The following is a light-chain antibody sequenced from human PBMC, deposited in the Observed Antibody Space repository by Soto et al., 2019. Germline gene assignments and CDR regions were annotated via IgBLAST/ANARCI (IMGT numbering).Light chain of an antibody. CDR2: EVT. V-gene: IGLV2-14*01. Sequence: QSALTQPASVSGSPGQSITISCTGTSSDVGGYNCVSWYQQHPGKAPKLIIYEVTDRPSGVSNRFSGSKSGNTASLTISGLQAEDEAEYYCSSYTNINTRACVFGTGTKLTVL. CDR3: SSYTNINTRACV. CDR1: SSDVGGYNC. J-gene: IGLJ1*01.